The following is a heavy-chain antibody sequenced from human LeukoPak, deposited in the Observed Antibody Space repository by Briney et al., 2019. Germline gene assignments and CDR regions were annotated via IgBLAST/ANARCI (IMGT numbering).Heavy chain of an antibody. V-gene: IGHV3-7*01. CDR3: AREQYGDHCDN. D-gene: IGHD4-17*01. CDR2: IKQDGSQK. CDR1: GFTFSSYW. J-gene: IGHJ4*02. Sequence: GGSLRLSCAASGFTFSSYWMSGVRQAPGKGLEGVANIKQDGSQKYYVGSVKGRFTISRDNAKNSLYLQMNSLRVDDTAVYYCAREQYGDHCDNWGQGTLVTVSS.